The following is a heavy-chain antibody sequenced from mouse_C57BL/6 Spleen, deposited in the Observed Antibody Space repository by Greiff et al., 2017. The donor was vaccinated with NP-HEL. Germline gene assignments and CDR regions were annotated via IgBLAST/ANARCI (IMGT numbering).Heavy chain of an antibody. CDR1: GYAFSSYW. V-gene: IGHV1-80*01. D-gene: IGHD2-2*01. CDR3: ARFYYGNDEAMDY. Sequence: VQLQESGAELVKPGASVKISCKASGYAFSSYWMNWVKQRPGKGLEWIGQIYPGDGDTNYNGKFKGKATLTADKSSSTAYMQLSSLTSEDSAVYFCARFYYGNDEAMDYWGQGTSVTVSS. CDR2: IYPGDGDT. J-gene: IGHJ4*01.